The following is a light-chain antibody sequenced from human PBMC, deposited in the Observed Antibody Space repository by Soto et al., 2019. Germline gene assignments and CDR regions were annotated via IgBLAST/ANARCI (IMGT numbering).Light chain of an antibody. V-gene: IGKV1-39*01. CDR1: QTLKSY. Sequence: DIQMTQSPSSLSASVGDRVTITCRASQTLKSYLNWYQHRPGEAPKVLIYGASTLATGAPSRFSGSGVGTDFTLTISSLQLEDFATYYCQQTYTTRVYTFGQGTKLEFK. J-gene: IGKJ2*01. CDR3: QQTYTTRVYT. CDR2: GAS.